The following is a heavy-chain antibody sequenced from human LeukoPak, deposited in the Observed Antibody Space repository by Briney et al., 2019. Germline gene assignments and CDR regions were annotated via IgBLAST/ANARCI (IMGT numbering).Heavy chain of an antibody. V-gene: IGHV3-21*01. CDR2: ISSSSSYI. D-gene: IGHD3-3*01. CDR1: GFTFSSYS. CDR3: AREGPIFGVVITQYYYYGMDV. Sequence: GGSLRLSCAASGFTFSSYSMNWVRQAPGKGLEWVSSISSSSSYIYYADSVKGRFTISRDNAKNSLYLQMNSLRAEDTAVYYCAREGPIFGVVITQYYYYGMDVWGQGTTATVSS. J-gene: IGHJ6*02.